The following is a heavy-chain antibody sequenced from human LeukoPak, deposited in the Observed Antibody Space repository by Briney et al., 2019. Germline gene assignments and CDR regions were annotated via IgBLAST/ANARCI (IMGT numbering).Heavy chain of an antibody. D-gene: IGHD5-24*01. J-gene: IGHJ5*02. Sequence: ASVKVSCKTSGGTLSRYAISWVRQAPGQGLEWMGEIIPIFGTANYAQRFQGRVTLTRDMSTSTDYLELSSLRSEDTAVYYCARDNSVRDEAWWFNPWGQGTLVTVSS. CDR3: ARDNSVRDEAWWFNP. CDR1: GGTLSRYA. V-gene: IGHV1-69*05. CDR2: IIPIFGTA.